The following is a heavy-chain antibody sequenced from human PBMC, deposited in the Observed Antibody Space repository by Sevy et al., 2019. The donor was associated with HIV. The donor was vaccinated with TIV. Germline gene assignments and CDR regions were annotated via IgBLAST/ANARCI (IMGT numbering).Heavy chain of an antibody. CDR3: ARAREDSSGYYYAEYFQH. CDR1: GFTFSSYA. V-gene: IGHV3-30-3*01. CDR2: ISYDASNK. J-gene: IGHJ1*01. Sequence: GGSLRLSCAASGFTFSSYAMHWVRQAPGKGLEWVAVISYDASNKYYADSVKGRFTISRDNSKNTLYLQMNSLRAEDTAVYYCARAREDSSGYYYAEYFQHWGQGTLVTVSS. D-gene: IGHD3-22*01.